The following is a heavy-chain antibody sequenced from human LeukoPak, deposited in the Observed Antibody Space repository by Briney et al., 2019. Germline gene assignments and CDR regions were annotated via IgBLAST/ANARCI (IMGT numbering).Heavy chain of an antibody. Sequence: PSETLSLTCTVSGGSISSGSHYWSWIRQPAGKGLEWIGRISSSGSTNYNPSLKSRVPISVDTSKNQFSLKLNSVTAADTAVYYCARWYYYGSTGYYYYFDYWGQGTLVTVSS. D-gene: IGHD3-22*01. CDR3: ARWYYYGSTGYYYYFDY. J-gene: IGHJ4*02. CDR2: ISSSGST. V-gene: IGHV4-61*02. CDR1: GGSISSGSHY.